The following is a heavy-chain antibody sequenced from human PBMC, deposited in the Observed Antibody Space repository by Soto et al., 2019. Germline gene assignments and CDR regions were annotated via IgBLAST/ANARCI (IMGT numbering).Heavy chain of an antibody. J-gene: IGHJ4*01. Sequence: QVQLQESGPGLVKPSGTLSLTCSVSGGSISGESFYWSWVRQHPGKGLEWIGESSQGGNTNYNPSFNSRATISLDKSNFQFSLSLSLVTGADTALYYCATKTVAVAGLDWGHGTPVHVSS. CDR3: ATKTVAVAGLD. CDR1: GGSISGESFY. D-gene: IGHD2-15*01. V-gene: IGHV4-4*02. CDR2: SSQGGNT.